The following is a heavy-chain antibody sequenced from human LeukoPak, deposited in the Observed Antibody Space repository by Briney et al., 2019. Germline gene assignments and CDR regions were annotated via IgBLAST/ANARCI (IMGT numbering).Heavy chain of an antibody. D-gene: IGHD1-26*01. V-gene: IGHV1-69*05. CDR1: GDTFSSYA. J-gene: IGHJ4*02. CDR3: AGAGELGQLGRSGSYLY. CDR2: ITPILGTA. Sequence: SVKVSCKASGDTFSSYAISWVRQAPGQGLEWMGGITPILGTATYAQKFQGRVTITTEDTTSTAYTEQLSLGSEDTTVVYYAGAGELGQLGRSGSYLYWGQGTLVTVSS.